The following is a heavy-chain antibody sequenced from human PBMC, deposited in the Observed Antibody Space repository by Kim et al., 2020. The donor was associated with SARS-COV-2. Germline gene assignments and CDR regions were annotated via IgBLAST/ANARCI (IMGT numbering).Heavy chain of an antibody. D-gene: IGHD3-3*01. CDR3: ARESPITISGVVTPYGLDV. Sequence: ASVKVSCKASGHTFSTYYMHWVRQAPGQGLEWMGIINPSGDYTTYAQKFQGRVTMTRDTSTSTDYMELSSLTSEDTAVYYCARESPITISGVVTPYGLDVWGQGTTVTVS. J-gene: IGHJ6*02. CDR2: INPSGDYT. CDR1: GHTFSTYY. V-gene: IGHV1-46*01.